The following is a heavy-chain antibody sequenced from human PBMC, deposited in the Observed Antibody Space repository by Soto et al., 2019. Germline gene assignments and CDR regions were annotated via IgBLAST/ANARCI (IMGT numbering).Heavy chain of an antibody. V-gene: IGHV4-59*01. J-gene: IGHJ4*02. Sequence: SETLSLTCTVSGGSISSYYWSWIRQPPGKGLEWIGYIYYRGNTNYNPSLKSRVTISVDTSKNQFSLNLSSVTAADTAVYYCARVRGILGYCSGGSCYGEFDYWGQGTLVTVSS. CDR2: IYYRGNT. D-gene: IGHD2-15*01. CDR3: ARVRGILGYCSGGSCYGEFDY. CDR1: GGSISSYY.